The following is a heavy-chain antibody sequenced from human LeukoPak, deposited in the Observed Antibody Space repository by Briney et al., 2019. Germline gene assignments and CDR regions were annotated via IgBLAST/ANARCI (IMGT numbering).Heavy chain of an antibody. CDR2: INASGGNT. D-gene: IGHD6-19*01. J-gene: IGHJ4*02. V-gene: IGHV3-23*01. CDR3: ASRGIAVAGTDY. CDR1: GFAFNFYA. Sequence: GGSLRLSCAASGFAFNFYAMTWVRQAPGKGLQWVSTINASGGNTYYADSVRGRFTISRDNSKNSLYLQMNSLRAEDTAVYYCASRGIAVAGTDYWGQGILVTVSS.